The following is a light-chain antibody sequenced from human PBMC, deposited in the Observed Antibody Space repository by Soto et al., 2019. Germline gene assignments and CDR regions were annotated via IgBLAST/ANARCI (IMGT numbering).Light chain of an antibody. V-gene: IGKV1-9*01. CDR2: AAS. J-gene: IGKJ1*01. CDR3: QQYHTDWT. Sequence: IQLTQSPSSLSASVGDRVTINCGASQGISSYLAWYQQKPGKAPKFLIYAASTLQSGVPSRFSGRGSGTEFTLTISSLQADDYATFYCQQYHTDWTFGQGTKVDIK. CDR1: QGISSY.